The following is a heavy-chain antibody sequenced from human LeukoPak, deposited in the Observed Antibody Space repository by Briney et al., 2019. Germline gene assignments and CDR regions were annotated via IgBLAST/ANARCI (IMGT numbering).Heavy chain of an antibody. CDR1: GFTFSSYA. V-gene: IGHV3-23*01. CDR2: ISGSGGST. CDR3: AKDTPSYDFWSGRGDSDAFDI. Sequence: GGSLRLSCAASGFTFSSYAMSWVRQAPGKGLEWVSAISGSGGSTYYADSVKGRFTISRDNSKNTLYLQMNSLRAEDTAAYYCAKDTPSYDFWSGRGDSDAFDIWGQGTMVTVSS. J-gene: IGHJ3*02. D-gene: IGHD3-3*01.